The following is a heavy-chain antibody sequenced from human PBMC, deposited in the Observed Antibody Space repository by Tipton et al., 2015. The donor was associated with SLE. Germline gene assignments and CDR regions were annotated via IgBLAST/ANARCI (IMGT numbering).Heavy chain of an antibody. V-gene: IGHV4-39*01. CDR2: IYYSGST. J-gene: IGHJ4*02. CDR3: AKYDTSGYYYVD. Sequence: TLSLTCTVSGGSISSYYWGWIRQPPGKGLEWIGSIYYSGSTYYNPSLKSRVTISVDTSKNQFSLKLSSVTAADTAVYYCAKYDTSGYYYVDWGQGTLVTVSS. CDR1: GGSISSYY. D-gene: IGHD3-22*01.